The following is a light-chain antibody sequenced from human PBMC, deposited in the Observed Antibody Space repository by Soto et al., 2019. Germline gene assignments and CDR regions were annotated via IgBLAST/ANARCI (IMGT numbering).Light chain of an antibody. J-gene: IGKJ4*01. Sequence: DIQMTQSPSTLSASVGDRVTITCRASQSVSNWLAWYQQKSRKAPKLLIYDASSLQSGVPSRFSGSGSGTEFALTISSLQPDDFATYYCQQLRSYPSTFGGGTKVDNK. V-gene: IGKV1-5*01. CDR3: QQLRSYPST. CDR1: QSVSNW. CDR2: DAS.